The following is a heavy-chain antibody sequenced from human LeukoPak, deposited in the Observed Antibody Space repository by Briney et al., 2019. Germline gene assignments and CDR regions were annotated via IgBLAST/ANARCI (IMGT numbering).Heavy chain of an antibody. CDR3: ARDPRFNGMDV. Sequence: SETLSLTCTVSGGSISGYYWSWIRQPPGKGLEWIGDIYYIGSTNYNPSLKSRVTISVDTSKNQFSLNLSSVTAADTAVYYCARDPRFNGMDVWGQGTTVTVSS. CDR1: GGSISGYY. J-gene: IGHJ6*02. D-gene: IGHD3-3*01. CDR2: IYYIGST. V-gene: IGHV4-59*01.